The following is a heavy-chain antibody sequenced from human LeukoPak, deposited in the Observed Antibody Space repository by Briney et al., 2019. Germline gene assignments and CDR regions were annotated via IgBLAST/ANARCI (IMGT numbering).Heavy chain of an antibody. CDR2: INLNSGGT. CDR1: GYTFTDYY. D-gene: IGHD3-16*01. V-gene: IGHV1-2*02. J-gene: IGHJ3*02. CDR3: ARDYLWGGSDAFDM. Sequence: ASVTVSCKASGYTFTDYYMHWVRQAPGQGLEWMGWINLNSGGTGYALKFQGRVMITRDTSISTAYMELSRLRSDDTAVYYCARDYLWGGSDAFDMWGQGTMVIVSS.